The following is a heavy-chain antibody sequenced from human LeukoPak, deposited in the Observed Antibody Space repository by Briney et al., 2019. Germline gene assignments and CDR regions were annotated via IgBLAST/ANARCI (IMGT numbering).Heavy chain of an antibody. CDR3: AKDIGPEYYYDSSGYDY. CDR2: ISWNSGSI. J-gene: IGHJ4*02. D-gene: IGHD3-22*01. CDR1: GFTFDDYA. V-gene: IGHV3-9*01. Sequence: PGGSLRLSCAASGFTFDDYAMHWVRQAPGKGLEWVSGISWNSGSIGYADSVKGRFTISRDNAKNSLYLQMNSLRAEDTALYYCAKDIGPEYYYDSSGYDYWGQGTLVTVSS.